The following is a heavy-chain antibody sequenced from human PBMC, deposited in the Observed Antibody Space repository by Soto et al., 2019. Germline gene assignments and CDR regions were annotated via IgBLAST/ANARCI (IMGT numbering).Heavy chain of an antibody. CDR2: IYHSGST. J-gene: IGHJ5*02. CDR3: ARGKGVVAPYGTFDP. CDR1: GGSISSGGYS. D-gene: IGHD2-15*01. Sequence: QLQLQESGSGLVKPSQTLSLTCAVSGGSISSGGYSWSWIRQPPGKGLEWIGYIYHSGSTYYNPSLKSRVTISVDRSKNHFSLKLSYVTAADTAVYYCARGKGVVAPYGTFDPCGQGTLVTVSS. V-gene: IGHV4-30-2*01.